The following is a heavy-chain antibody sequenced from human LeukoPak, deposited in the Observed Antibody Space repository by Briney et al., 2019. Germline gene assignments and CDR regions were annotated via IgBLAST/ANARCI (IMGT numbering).Heavy chain of an antibody. CDR1: GGSFSGYY. J-gene: IGHJ5*02. V-gene: IGHV4-34*01. D-gene: IGHD6-6*01. CDR3: ARGRRSGIAARPNWFDP. Sequence: SETLSLTCAVYGGSFSGYYWSWIRQPPGKGLEWIGEINHSGSTNYNPSLKSRVTISVDTSKNQFSLKLSSVTAADTAVYHCARGRRSGIAARPNWFDPWGQGTLVTVSS. CDR2: INHSGST.